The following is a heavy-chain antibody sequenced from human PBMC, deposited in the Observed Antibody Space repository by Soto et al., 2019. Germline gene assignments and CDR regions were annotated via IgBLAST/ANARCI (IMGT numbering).Heavy chain of an antibody. CDR2: ISGSGGST. CDR3: ARDRRGDGYCSGGSCYWGWFDP. V-gene: IGHV3-23*01. D-gene: IGHD2-15*01. CDR1: GFTFSAYA. J-gene: IGHJ5*02. Sequence: EVQLLESGGGLVQPGGSLRLSCAASGFTFSAYAMTWVRQAPGKGLEWVSAISGSGGSTNSADSVKGRFTISRDNSKNMLYLQMNSLRAEDTAVYYCARDRRGDGYCSGGSCYWGWFDPWGQGTLVTVSS.